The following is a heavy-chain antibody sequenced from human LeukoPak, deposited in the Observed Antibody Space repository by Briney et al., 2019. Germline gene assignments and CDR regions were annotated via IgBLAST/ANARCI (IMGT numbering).Heavy chain of an antibody. CDR3: AKVFGDFDY. D-gene: IGHD2-21*01. J-gene: IGHJ4*02. V-gene: IGHV3-9*01. CDR1: GFTFDNYA. Sequence: GMSLRLSCAASGFTFDNYAMHWVRQAPGKGLEWVSGISWNSGSIGYADFVKGRFTISRDNAKNSLYLQMNSLRAEDTALYYCAKVFGDFDYWGQGTLVTVSS. CDR2: ISWNSGSI.